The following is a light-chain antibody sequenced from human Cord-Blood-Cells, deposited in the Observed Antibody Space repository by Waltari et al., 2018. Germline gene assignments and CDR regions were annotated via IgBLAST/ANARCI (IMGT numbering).Light chain of an antibody. CDR3: QQSYSTPFT. Sequence: DIQMNQSPSSLSASVVDSVTITCRASQSISSYLNWYQQKPGKAPKLLIYAASSLQSGVPSRFSGSGSGTDFTLTISSLQPEDFATYYCQQSYSTPFTFGPGTKVDIK. CDR2: AAS. CDR1: QSISSY. V-gene: IGKV1-39*01. J-gene: IGKJ3*01.